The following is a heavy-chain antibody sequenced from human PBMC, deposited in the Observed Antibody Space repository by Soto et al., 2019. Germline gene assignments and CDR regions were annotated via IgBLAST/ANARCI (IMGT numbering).Heavy chain of an antibody. CDR3: ASSGERYYYGSGRYKDYFDY. D-gene: IGHD3-10*01. J-gene: IGHJ4*02. CDR1: GGSFSGYY. Sequence: SETLSLTCAVYGGSFSGYYWSWIRQPPGKGLEWIGEINHSGSTNYNPSLKSRVTISVDTSKNQFSLKLSSVTAADTAVYYCASSGERYYYGSGRYKDYFDYWGQGTLVT. V-gene: IGHV4-34*01. CDR2: INHSGST.